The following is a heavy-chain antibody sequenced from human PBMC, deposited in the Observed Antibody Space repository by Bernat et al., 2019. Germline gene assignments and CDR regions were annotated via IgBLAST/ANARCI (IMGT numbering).Heavy chain of an antibody. CDR3: ARAIGDDCFSYYYGLDV. D-gene: IGHD2-21*01. V-gene: IGHV1-3*01. J-gene: IGHJ6*02. CDR1: RYSFISYG. CDR2: IDPATGKT. Sequence: QVQLVQSASEVKNPGASVNISCKALRYSFISYGIHWLRQAPGQRLEWMGWIDPATGKTKFSQKFQGRVTITMYTSASTVYLGLSSLRSEDTALYYCARAIGDDCFSYYYGLDVWGQGTTVTVSS.